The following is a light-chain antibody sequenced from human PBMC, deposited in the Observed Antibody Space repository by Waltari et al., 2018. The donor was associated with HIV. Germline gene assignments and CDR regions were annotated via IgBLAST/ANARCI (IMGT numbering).Light chain of an antibody. CDR1: QNIKNNY. CDR3: QHYYTWPS. V-gene: IGKV3D-20*01. J-gene: IGKJ2*03. Sequence: EIVLTQSPATLSLSPGERVTLSCVASQNIKNNYLAWYQQKGGLAPRLLIYDASIRATGIPARFTGSGSGTEFTLTISSLQSEDFAVYFCQHYYTWPSFGRGTKLEIE. CDR2: DAS.